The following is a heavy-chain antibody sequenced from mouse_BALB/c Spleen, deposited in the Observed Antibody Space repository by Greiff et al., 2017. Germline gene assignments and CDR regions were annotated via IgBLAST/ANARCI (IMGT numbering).Heavy chain of an antibody. CDR2: INPYNDGT. CDR3: ARPYGNYGDYYFDY. V-gene: IGHV1-14*01. J-gene: IGHJ2*01. D-gene: IGHD2-1*01. Sequence: VHVKQSGPELVKPGASVKMSCKASGYTFTSYVMHWVKQKPGQGLEWIGYINPYNDGTKYNEKFKGKATLTSDKSSSTAYMELSSLTSEDSAVYYCARPYGNYGDYYFDYWGQGTTLTVSS. CDR1: GYTFTSYV.